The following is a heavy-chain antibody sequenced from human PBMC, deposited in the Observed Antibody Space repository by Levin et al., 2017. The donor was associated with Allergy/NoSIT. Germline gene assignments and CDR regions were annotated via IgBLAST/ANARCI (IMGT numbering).Heavy chain of an antibody. D-gene: IGHD4-11*01. CDR2: IKTKTDGEKA. CDR1: GLTFSDVW. Sequence: SCAVSGLTFSDVWMSWVRQAPGKGLEWVGRIKTKTDGEKADYAAPVKGRFIISREDSENTLYLQMNSLRIEDTALYYCMTKTFFWGQGTLVTVSS. V-gene: IGHV3-15*01. J-gene: IGHJ4*02. CDR3: MTKTFF.